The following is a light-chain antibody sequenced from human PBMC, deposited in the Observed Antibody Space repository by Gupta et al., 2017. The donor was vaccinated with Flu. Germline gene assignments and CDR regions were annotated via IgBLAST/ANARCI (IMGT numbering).Light chain of an antibody. Sequence: ERATLSCRASQSVSSSYLAWYQQKPGQAPRLLIHGASSRATGIPDRFSGSGSGTDFTLTISRLEPEDFAVYYCQQYGSSSWTFGQGTKVEIK. V-gene: IGKV3-20*01. CDR3: QQYGSSSWT. CDR1: QSVSSSY. J-gene: IGKJ1*01. CDR2: GAS.